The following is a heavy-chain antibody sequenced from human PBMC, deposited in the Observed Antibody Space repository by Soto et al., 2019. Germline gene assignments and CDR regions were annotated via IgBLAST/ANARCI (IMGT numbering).Heavy chain of an antibody. CDR3: AGVEDEGGSYYD. J-gene: IGHJ4*02. D-gene: IGHD1-26*01. V-gene: IGHV3-30*01. CDR2: TSYDGFNK. Sequence: QVHLVESGGGVVQTGRSLRLSCAASGFTFNTYAMHWVRQAPGKGLEWVAVTSYDGFNKYYADSVKGRFTIFRDNSKNTLYLQMNSLKPEDTAVYYCAGVEDEGGSYYDWGQGTLVTVSS. CDR1: GFTFNTYA.